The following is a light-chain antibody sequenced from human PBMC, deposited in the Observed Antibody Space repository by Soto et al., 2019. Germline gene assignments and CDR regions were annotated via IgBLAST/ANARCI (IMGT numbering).Light chain of an antibody. CDR1: QTVSSRS. V-gene: IGKV3-20*01. J-gene: IGKJ1*01. Sequence: EIVLSQSPGTLSLSPGDRAILSCRASQTVSSRSLAWYQQKLGQAPRLLIYGVSSRAAGIPDRFSGSGSGTDFTLTISRLEPEDFAVYYCQQYGTSPWAFGQGTKVEIK. CDR2: GVS. CDR3: QQYGTSPWA.